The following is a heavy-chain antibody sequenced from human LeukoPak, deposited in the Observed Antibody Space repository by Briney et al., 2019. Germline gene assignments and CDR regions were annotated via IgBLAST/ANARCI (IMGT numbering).Heavy chain of an antibody. Sequence: PGGSLTLSCAASGFTFSSFAMTWVRQGRGKGLEWVSDISGGGGSTYYADCVKGRFTISRYNSKNKLYLQMHSLRAEDTAVYHCAIYGGSGTNAFDMWGQGTMVTVSS. CDR2: ISGGGGST. J-gene: IGHJ3*02. CDR1: GFTFSSFA. D-gene: IGHD5-12*01. CDR3: AIYGGSGTNAFDM. V-gene: IGHV3-23*01.